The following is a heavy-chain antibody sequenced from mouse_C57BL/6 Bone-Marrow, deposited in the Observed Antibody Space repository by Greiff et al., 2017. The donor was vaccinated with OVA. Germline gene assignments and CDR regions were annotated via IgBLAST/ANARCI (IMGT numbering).Heavy chain of an antibody. J-gene: IGHJ4*01. CDR2: IYPGSGST. CDR3: ARRGWLLRRAMDY. CDR1: GYTFTSYW. V-gene: IGHV1-55*01. Sequence: QVHVKQPGAELVKPGASVKMSCKASGYTFTSYWITWVKQRPGQGLEWIGDIYPGSGSTNYNEKFKSKATLTVDTSSSTAYMQLSSLTSEDSAVYYCARRGWLLRRAMDYWGQGTSVTVSS. D-gene: IGHD2-3*01.